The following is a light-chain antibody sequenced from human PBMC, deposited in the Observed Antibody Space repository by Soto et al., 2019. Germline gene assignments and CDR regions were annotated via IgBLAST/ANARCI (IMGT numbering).Light chain of an antibody. CDR2: DVS. J-gene: IGLJ1*01. V-gene: IGLV2-18*02. CDR3: SSYTSSSTYV. Sequence: QSALTQPPSVSGSPGQTVTISCSGTSSDVGSYNRVSWYQQPPGTPPKLMIYDVSNRPSGVPDRFAGSKSGNTASLTISGLQAEDEADYYCSSYTSSSTYVFGAGTKVTVL. CDR1: SSDVGSYNR.